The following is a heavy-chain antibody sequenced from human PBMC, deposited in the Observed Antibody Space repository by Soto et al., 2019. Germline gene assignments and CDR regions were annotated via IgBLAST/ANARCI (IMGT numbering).Heavy chain of an antibody. CDR3: ARDLIRIAAAGFRRVHALDI. J-gene: IGHJ3*02. CDR2: IYYSGST. CDR1: GGSVSSGSYY. V-gene: IGHV4-61*01. D-gene: IGHD6-13*01. Sequence: SETLSLTCTVSGGSVSSGSYYWSWIRQPPGKGLEWIGYIYYSGSTNYNPSLKSRVTISVDTSKNQFSLKLSSVTAADTAVYYCARDLIRIAAAGFRRVHALDIWGQGTMVTVSS.